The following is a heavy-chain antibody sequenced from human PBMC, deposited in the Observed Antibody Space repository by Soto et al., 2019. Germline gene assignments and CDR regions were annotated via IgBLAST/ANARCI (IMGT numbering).Heavy chain of an antibody. CDR3: ARDWGHYYGSGSFPSPHPSDI. CDR1: GYTFTDYY. CDR2: INPNSGGT. V-gene: IGHV1-2*04. D-gene: IGHD3-10*01. Sequence: ASVKVSCKASGYTFTDYYLHWVRQAPGQGLEWMGWINPNSGGTHYAQKFQGWVTMTRDTSITTAYMELNRLTSDDTAVYYCARDWGHYYGSGSFPSPHPSDIWGQGTLVTGSS. J-gene: IGHJ4*02.